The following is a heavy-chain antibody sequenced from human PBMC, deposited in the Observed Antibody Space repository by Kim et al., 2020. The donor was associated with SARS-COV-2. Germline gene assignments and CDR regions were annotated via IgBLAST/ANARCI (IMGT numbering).Heavy chain of an antibody. V-gene: IGHV3-23*01. Sequence: YADSVKGRFTVSRDNFKNTLYLQMDDLRAGDTALYYCAKDRECSGWPNFDYWGQGTLVTVSS. D-gene: IGHD2-15*01. J-gene: IGHJ4*02. CDR3: AKDRECSGWPNFDY.